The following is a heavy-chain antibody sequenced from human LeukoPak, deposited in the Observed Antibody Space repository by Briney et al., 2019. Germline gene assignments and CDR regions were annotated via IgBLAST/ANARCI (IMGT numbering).Heavy chain of an antibody. CDR2: ISGSGGST. CDR1: GFTFSSYA. V-gene: IGHV3-23*01. Sequence: GGSLRLSCAASGFTFSSYAMSWVRQAPGKGLEWVSAISGSGGSTYYADSVKGRFTISRDNTKNTLYLQMNSLRAEDTAVYYCAKVTYSYGYGYFDYWGQGTLVTVSS. D-gene: IGHD5-18*01. CDR3: AKVTYSYGYGYFDY. J-gene: IGHJ4*02.